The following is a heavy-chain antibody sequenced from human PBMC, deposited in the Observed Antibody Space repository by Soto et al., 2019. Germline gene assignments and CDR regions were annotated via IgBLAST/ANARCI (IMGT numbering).Heavy chain of an antibody. CDR2: IFRTGST. D-gene: IGHD6-6*01. V-gene: IGHV4-4*02. Sequence: QVQLQESGPGLVTPSGTLSLTCAVSRGSFTSNYWWTLVREPPGQVLESIGEIFRTGSTNYNPSLKSRVTISLDKSKNQFSLSLTSVTAADTAVYYCVRHGNVPARPFYYYGMDVWGQGTTVTVSS. CDR1: RGSFTSNYW. J-gene: IGHJ6*02. CDR3: VRHGNVPARPFYYYGMDV.